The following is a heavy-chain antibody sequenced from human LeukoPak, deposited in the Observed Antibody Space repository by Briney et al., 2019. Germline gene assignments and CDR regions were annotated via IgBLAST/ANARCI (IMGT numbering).Heavy chain of an antibody. J-gene: IGHJ6*03. Sequence: SQTLSLTCTVSGGSISIGSYYWGWIRQPAGKGLEWIGRIYISGSTNYNPSLKRRVTISVDTSKNQFSLKLSSVTAADTAVYYCARGLTMVRGGNYYDMDVWGKGTTVTVSS. CDR3: ARGLTMVRGGNYYDMDV. CDR1: GGSISIGSYY. D-gene: IGHD3-10*01. V-gene: IGHV4-61*02. CDR2: IYISGST.